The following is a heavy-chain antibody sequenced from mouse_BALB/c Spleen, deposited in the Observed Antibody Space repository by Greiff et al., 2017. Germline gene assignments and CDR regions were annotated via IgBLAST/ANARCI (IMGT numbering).Heavy chain of an antibody. J-gene: IGHJ2*01. Sequence: EVKLVESGPGLVKPSQSLSLTCSVTGYSITSGYYWNWIRQFPGNKLEWMGYISYDGSNNYNPSLKNRISITRDTSKNQFFLKLNSVTTEDTATYYCARDLLLSITTESGFDYWGQGTTLTVSS. CDR2: ISYDGSN. CDR1: GYSITSGYY. V-gene: IGHV3-6*02. CDR3: ARDLLLSITTESGFDY. D-gene: IGHD1-1*01.